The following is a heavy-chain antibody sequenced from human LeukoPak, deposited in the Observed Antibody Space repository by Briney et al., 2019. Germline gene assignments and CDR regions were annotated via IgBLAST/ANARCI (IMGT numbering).Heavy chain of an antibody. CDR2: ISAYNGNT. J-gene: IGHJ4*02. V-gene: IGHV1-18*01. D-gene: IGHD3-16*01. Sequence: GASVKVSCKASGYTFTSYAIAWVRQAPGQGLEWMGWISAYNGNTNYAQKFKGRVTMTRDTSTNTAYMEMRSLESGDTAVYYCARDALGHDYWGQGTLVTVSS. CDR3: ARDALGHDY. CDR1: GYTFTSYA.